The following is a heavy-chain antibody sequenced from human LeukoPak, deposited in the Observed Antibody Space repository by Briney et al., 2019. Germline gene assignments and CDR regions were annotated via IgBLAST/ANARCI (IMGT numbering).Heavy chain of an antibody. J-gene: IGHJ4*02. CDR2: ISGSSSTI. V-gene: IGHV3-48*02. CDR3: ARRDMTTVTYFDY. D-gene: IGHD4-17*01. CDR1: GFTFSSHS. Sequence: GGSLRPSCAASGFTFSSHSMNWVRQAPGKGLEWVSYISGSSSTIYYADSVKGRFIISRDNAKNSLYLQMNSLRDEDTAVYYCARRDMTTVTYFDYWGQGTLVTVSS.